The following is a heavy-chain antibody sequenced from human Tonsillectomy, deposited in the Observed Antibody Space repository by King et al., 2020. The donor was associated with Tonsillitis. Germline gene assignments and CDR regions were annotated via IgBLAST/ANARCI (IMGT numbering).Heavy chain of an antibody. CDR1: GFTFSYSA. J-gene: IGHJ4*02. V-gene: IGHV3-23*04. CDR2: MSGSGGST. D-gene: IGHD2-2*03. CDR3: AKDWIANDY. Sequence: VQLVESGGGLVQPGGSLRLSCSASGFTFSYSAMTWVRQAPGKGLEWVSAMSGSGGSTYYADYVRGRFTISRDNSKNTLYLQMNSLRAEDTAVYYCAKDWIANDYWGQGTLVTVSS.